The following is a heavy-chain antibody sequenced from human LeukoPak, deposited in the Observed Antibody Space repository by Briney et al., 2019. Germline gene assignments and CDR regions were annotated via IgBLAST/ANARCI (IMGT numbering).Heavy chain of an antibody. V-gene: IGHV3-30*03. J-gene: IGHJ4*02. D-gene: IGHD3-10*01. CDR2: ISYDGSNK. Sequence: PGGSLRLSCAASGFTFSSYGMHWVRQAPGKGLEWVAVISYDGSNKYYADSVKGRFTISRDNSKNTLYLQMNSLRAEDTAVYYCAREITMVRGVTPQKYIDYWGQGTLVTVSS. CDR3: AREITMVRGVTPQKYIDY. CDR1: GFTFSSYG.